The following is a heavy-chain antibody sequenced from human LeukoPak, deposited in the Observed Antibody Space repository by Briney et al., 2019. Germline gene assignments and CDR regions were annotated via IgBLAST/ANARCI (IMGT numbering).Heavy chain of an antibody. D-gene: IGHD1-26*01. CDR1: GFTFSSYN. CDR3: AREGRRELGLDY. CDR2: ITSSSSYI. V-gene: IGHV3-21*01. J-gene: IGHJ4*02. Sequence: AGGSLRLSCAASGFTFSSYNMNWVRQAPGKGLEWVSSITSSSSYIYYADSVKGRFTISRDNAKNSLYLQMNSLRAEDTAVYYCAREGRRELGLDYWGQGTLVTVSS.